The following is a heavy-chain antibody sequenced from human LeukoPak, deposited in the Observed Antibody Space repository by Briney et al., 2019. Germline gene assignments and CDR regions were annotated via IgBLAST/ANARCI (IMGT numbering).Heavy chain of an antibody. J-gene: IGHJ4*02. V-gene: IGHV3-20*04. CDR1: GFTFDDYG. CDR2: INWNGGST. Sequence: GGSLRLSCAASGFTFDDYGMSLVRQAPGKGLEWVSGINWNGGSTGYADSVKGRFTISRDNAKNSLYLQMNSLRAEDTALYYCARWDSSSWPDYWGQGTLVTVSS. D-gene: IGHD6-13*01. CDR3: ARWDSSSWPDY.